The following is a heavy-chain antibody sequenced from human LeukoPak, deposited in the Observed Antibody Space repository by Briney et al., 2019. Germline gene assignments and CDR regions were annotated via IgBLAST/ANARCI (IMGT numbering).Heavy chain of an antibody. CDR3: ARHGSGSYSAWYFDL. D-gene: IGHD3-10*01. V-gene: IGHV4-59*08. CDR2: IYYSGST. Sequence: SETLSLTCTVSGGSISSYYWSWIRQPPGKGPEWIGYIYYSGSTNYNPSLKSRVTISVDTSKNQFSLKLSSVTAADTAVYYCARHGSGSYSAWYFDLWGRGTLVTVSS. J-gene: IGHJ2*01. CDR1: GGSISSYY.